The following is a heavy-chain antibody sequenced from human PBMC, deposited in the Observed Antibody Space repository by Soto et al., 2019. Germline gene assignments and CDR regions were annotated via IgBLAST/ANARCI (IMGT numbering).Heavy chain of an antibody. V-gene: IGHV4-30-4*01. CDR3: ARDVDSTILKPNDAFGI. CDR1: GDSIFGGDYY. D-gene: IGHD5-18*01. Sequence: SETLSLTCTVSGDSIFGGDYYWSWIRQAPGKGLQWVGSIYYSGRTYYNPSLESRIAMTVDTSQNQFSLKLSSVTAAYSAVYFCARDVDSTILKPNDAFGIWGQGSMVTVSS. CDR2: IYYSGRT. J-gene: IGHJ3*02.